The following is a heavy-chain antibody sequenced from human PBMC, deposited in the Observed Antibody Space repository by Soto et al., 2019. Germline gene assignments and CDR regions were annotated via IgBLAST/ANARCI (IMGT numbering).Heavy chain of an antibody. V-gene: IGHV4-39*01. CDR2: IYYSGST. CDR3: ARGYGDYPT. D-gene: IGHD4-17*01. Sequence: SETLSLTCTVSGGSISSASYYWGWIRQPPGKGLEWIGSIYYSGSTYYNPSLESRVTISVDTSKNQFSLKLSSVTAADTAIYYCARGYGDYPTWGQGTPVTVSS. CDR1: GGSISSASYY. J-gene: IGHJ5*02.